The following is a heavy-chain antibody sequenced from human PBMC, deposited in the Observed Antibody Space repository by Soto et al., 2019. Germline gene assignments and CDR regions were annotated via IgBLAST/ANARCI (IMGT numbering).Heavy chain of an antibody. J-gene: IGHJ4*02. CDR1: GFTFSDYA. V-gene: IGHV3-30-3*01. Sequence: QVQLVESGGGVVQPGRSLTLSCVASGFTFSDYAMHWVRQAPGKGLEWVAAISYTGNTKYYADSVKGRFTISRDNSKNTLDLQMNSLRSDDTAVYYCAETIWGQGTLVTVSS. D-gene: IGHD2-21*01. CDR2: ISYTGNTK. CDR3: AETI.